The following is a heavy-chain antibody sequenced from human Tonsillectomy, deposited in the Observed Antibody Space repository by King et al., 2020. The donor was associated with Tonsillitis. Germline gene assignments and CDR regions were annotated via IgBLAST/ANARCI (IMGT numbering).Heavy chain of an antibody. Sequence: QLVQSGGGLVQPGGSLRLSCAASGFTFSSYSMNWVRQAPGKGLEWVSYISSSSSTIYHADSVKGRFTISRDNAKNSLYLQMNSLRAEDTAVYYCARDTVTTRGNWFDPWGQGTLVTVSS. V-gene: IGHV3-48*01. CDR3: ARDTVTTRGNWFDP. CDR1: GFTFSSYS. D-gene: IGHD4-17*01. J-gene: IGHJ5*02. CDR2: ISSSSSTI.